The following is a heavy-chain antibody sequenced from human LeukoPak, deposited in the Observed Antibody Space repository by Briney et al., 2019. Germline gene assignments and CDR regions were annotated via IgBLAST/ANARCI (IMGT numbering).Heavy chain of an antibody. Sequence: GSLRLSCAASGFTFSSYGMHWVRQAPGKGLEWVAVISYDGSNKYYADSVKGRFTISRDNAKNSLYLQMNSLRAEDTAVYYCARPANSGSYPLVDYWGQGTLVTVSS. D-gene: IGHD1-26*01. CDR2: ISYDGSNK. CDR3: ARPANSGSYPLVDY. J-gene: IGHJ4*02. CDR1: GFTFSSYG. V-gene: IGHV3-30*03.